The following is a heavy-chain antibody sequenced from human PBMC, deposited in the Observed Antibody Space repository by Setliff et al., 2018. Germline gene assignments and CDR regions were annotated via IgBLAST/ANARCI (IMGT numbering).Heavy chain of an antibody. CDR2: IGDYNGNT. CDR3: ARGPVDFVVVPAAAVFDF. D-gene: IGHD2-2*03. J-gene: IGHJ4*02. CDR1: GYIFTKYG. Sequence: ASVKVSCKASGYIFTKYGINWERQAPGQGLEWMGWIGDYNGNTLHAQNFQGRLTVTTDTSTNTAYMELRSLRSDDTAVYYCARGPVDFVVVPAAAVFDFWGQGTLVTVS. V-gene: IGHV1-18*01.